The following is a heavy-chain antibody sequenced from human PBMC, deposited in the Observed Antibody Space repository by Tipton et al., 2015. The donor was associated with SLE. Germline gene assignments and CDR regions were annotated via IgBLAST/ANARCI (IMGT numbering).Heavy chain of an antibody. CDR1: GGSINTGGYY. Sequence: TLSLTCTVSGGSINTGGYYWSWIRQPPGKGLEWIGEINHRGITNYNPSLKSRVTISGDTSKTQFSLKLSSVTAADTAVYYCARDFTIFGVVGYFDYWGQGTLVTVSS. CDR3: ARDFTIFGVVGYFDY. V-gene: IGHV4-61*08. D-gene: IGHD3-3*01. J-gene: IGHJ4*02. CDR2: INHRGIT.